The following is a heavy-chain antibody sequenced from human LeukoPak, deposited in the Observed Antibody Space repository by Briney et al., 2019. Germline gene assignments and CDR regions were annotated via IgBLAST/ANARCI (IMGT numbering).Heavy chain of an antibody. J-gene: IGHJ6*04. CDR3: AALGITMIGGV. CDR1: GFTFSTYA. Sequence: GGSLRLSCAASGFTFSTYAMTWVRQAPGKGLEWVSTISGGRTTYYADSVKGRFTISRDNAKNSLYLQMNSLRAEDTAVYYCAALGITMIGGVWGKGTTVTISS. D-gene: IGHD3-10*02. V-gene: IGHV3-23*01. CDR2: ISGGRTT.